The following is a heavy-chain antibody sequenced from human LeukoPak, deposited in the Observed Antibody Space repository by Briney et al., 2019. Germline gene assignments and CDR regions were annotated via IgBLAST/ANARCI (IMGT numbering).Heavy chain of an antibody. CDR1: GFTFDDYA. V-gene: IGHV3-9*01. CDR3: AKDLEYSSSSDGMDV. CDR2: ISWNSGSI. Sequence: GGSLRFSCAASGFTFDDYAMHWVRQAPGKGLERVSGISWNSGSIGYADSVKGRFTISRDNAKNSLYLQMNSLRAEDTALYYCAKDLEYSSSSDGMDVWGQGTTVTVSS. D-gene: IGHD6-6*01. J-gene: IGHJ6*02.